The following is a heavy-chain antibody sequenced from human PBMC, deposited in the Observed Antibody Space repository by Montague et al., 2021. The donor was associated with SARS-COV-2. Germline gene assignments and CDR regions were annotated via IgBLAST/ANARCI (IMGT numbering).Heavy chain of an antibody. Sequence: SETLSLTCSVSGGSISTSNYYWGWIRQPPGKGLEWIGSVYYSGSTYYNPPLKSRVTVSVDTSKNQFSLKISSVTAADTAVYFCAGQSVGSPFDHWGQGTLVTVSS. CDR3: AGQSVGSPFDH. V-gene: IGHV4-39*01. CDR1: GGSISTSNYY. CDR2: VYYSGST. J-gene: IGHJ4*02. D-gene: IGHD5/OR15-5a*01.